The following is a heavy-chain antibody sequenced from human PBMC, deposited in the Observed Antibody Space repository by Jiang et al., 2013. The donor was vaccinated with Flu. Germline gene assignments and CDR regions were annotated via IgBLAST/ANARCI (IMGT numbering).Heavy chain of an antibody. CDR2: LVVVGSTI. CDR3: ARDLPHYGSRYFDL. J-gene: IGHJ2*01. D-gene: IGHD3-10*01. V-gene: IGHV3-48*03. Sequence: AASGFTFSSYEMNWVRQAPGRGWSGFHTLVVVGSTIYYADSVKGRFTISRDNAKNSLYLQMNSLRAEDTAVYYCARDLPHYGSRYFDLWGRGTLVTVSS. CDR1: GFTFSSYE.